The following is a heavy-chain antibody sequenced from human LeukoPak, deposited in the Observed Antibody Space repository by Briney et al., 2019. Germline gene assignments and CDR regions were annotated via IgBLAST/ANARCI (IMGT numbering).Heavy chain of an antibody. CDR1: GFRFSAYG. CDR2: ISYEGSNE. D-gene: IGHD3-22*01. V-gene: IGHV3-30*03. CDR3: AREPSQEYYYDSSGYYSPRGYFDY. J-gene: IGHJ4*02. Sequence: GGSLRLSCAASGFRFSAYGMYWVRQTPGKGLEWVAVISYEGSNEYYADSVKGRFTISRDNSENTLYLQMNSLRAEDTAVYYCAREPSQEYYYDSSGYYSPRGYFDYWGQGTLVTVSA.